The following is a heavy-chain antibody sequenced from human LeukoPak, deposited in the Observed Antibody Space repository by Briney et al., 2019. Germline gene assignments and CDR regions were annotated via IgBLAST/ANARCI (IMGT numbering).Heavy chain of an antibody. D-gene: IGHD2-15*01. Sequence: GGSLRLSCAASGFTFSRYWMTWVRQAPGKGLEWVANIKQDGSEKYHLDSVKGRFTISRDNAKNSMYLQMNSLRAEDSAVYYCARGYCSAVACSRAPDFCGQGTLVTVSS. CDR1: GFTFSRYW. J-gene: IGHJ4*02. CDR2: IKQDGSEK. CDR3: ARGYCSAVACSRAPDF. V-gene: IGHV3-7*04.